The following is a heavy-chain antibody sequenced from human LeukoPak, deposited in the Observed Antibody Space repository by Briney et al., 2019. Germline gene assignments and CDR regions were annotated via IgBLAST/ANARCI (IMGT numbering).Heavy chain of an antibody. CDR1: GVSISSSNW. Sequence: PSETLSLTCADSGVSISSSNWWSWVRQPPGKGLEWIGEIYHSGSTNYNPSLKSRVTISVDKSKNQFSLKLSSVTAADTAVYYCAGAYYDILTGYYSPFDYWGQGTLVTVSS. V-gene: IGHV4-4*02. J-gene: IGHJ4*02. CDR2: IYHSGST. D-gene: IGHD3-9*01. CDR3: AGAYYDILTGYYSPFDY.